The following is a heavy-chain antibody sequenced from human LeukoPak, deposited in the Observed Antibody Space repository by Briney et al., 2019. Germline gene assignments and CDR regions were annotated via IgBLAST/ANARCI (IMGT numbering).Heavy chain of an antibody. D-gene: IGHD3-10*01. CDR3: ARDRPQEWFGELSHSDY. CDR2: ISAYNGNT. Sequence: ASVKISCKASGYTFTSYGISWVRQAPGQGLEWMGWISAYNGNTSYAQKLQGRVTMTTDTSTSTAYMELRSLRSDDTAVYYCARDRPQEWFGELSHSDYWGQGTLVTISS. V-gene: IGHV1-18*04. CDR1: GYTFTSYG. J-gene: IGHJ4*02.